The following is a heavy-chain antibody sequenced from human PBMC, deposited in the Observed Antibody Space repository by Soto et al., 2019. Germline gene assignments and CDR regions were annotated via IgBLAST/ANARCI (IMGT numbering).Heavy chain of an antibody. J-gene: IGHJ4*02. CDR1: GFTFGNYG. Sequence: GGSLRLSCETSGFTFGNYGMGWVRQAPGKGLYWVSGISSSSRRTYYADSVRGRFTISRDNSKNTVYLQMNSLRAEDTALYYCARDFQLGYCSSTSCPMADYWGQGTLVTVSS. D-gene: IGHD2-2*01. CDR3: ARDFQLGYCSSTSCPMADY. CDR2: ISSSSRRT. V-gene: IGHV3-23*01.